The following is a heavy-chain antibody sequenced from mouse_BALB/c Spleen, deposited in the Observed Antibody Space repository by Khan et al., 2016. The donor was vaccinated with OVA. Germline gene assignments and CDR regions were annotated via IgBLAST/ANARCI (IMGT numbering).Heavy chain of an antibody. CDR1: GYSITSGYY. Sequence: EVQLQESGPGLVKPSQSLSLTCSVTGYSITSGYYWSWIRQFPGNRLEWMGNISYAGSNKYNPSLKNRISITRDTSKKQFFLKLNSVNTEDTATYYCASKSYGKGAYWGQGTLVTVSA. CDR2: ISYAGSN. J-gene: IGHJ3*01. CDR3: ASKSYGKGAY. V-gene: IGHV3-6*02. D-gene: IGHD2-1*01.